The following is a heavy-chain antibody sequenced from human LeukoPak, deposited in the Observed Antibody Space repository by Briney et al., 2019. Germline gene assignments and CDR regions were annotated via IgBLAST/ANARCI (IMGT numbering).Heavy chain of an antibody. CDR1: GFTFSSYD. CDR3: ARASSGYYSGYAFDI. Sequence: PGGSLRLSCAASGFTFSSYDMHWVRQATGKGLEWVSAIGTAGDTYYPGSVKGRFTISRENAKNSLYLQMNSLRAGDTAVYYCARASSGYYSGYAFDIWGQGTMVTVSS. J-gene: IGHJ3*02. D-gene: IGHD3-22*01. CDR2: IGTAGDT. V-gene: IGHV3-13*01.